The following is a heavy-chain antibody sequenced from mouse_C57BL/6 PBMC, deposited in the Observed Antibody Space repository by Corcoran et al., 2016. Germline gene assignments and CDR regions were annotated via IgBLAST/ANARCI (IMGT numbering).Heavy chain of an antibody. CDR1: GYTFTTYG. Sequence: QIQLVQSGPELKKPGETVKISCKASGYTFTTYGMSWVKQAPGKGLKWMGWINTYSGVPTYADDFKGRFAFSLETSASTAYLQINNLKNEDTATYFCARSIYGYPFAYWGQGTLVTVSA. CDR3: ARSIYGYPFAY. CDR2: INTYSGVP. D-gene: IGHD2-2*01. V-gene: IGHV9-3*01. J-gene: IGHJ3*01.